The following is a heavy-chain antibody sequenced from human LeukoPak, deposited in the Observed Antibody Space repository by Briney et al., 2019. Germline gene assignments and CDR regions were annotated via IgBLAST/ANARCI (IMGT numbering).Heavy chain of an antibody. CDR3: ARSGTTGTIWFDP. CDR1: GGTFSSYA. Sequence: HGASVKVSCKASGGTFSSYAISWVRQAPGQGLEWMGGIIPILGTANYAQKFQGRVTITADESTSTAYMELSSLRSEDTAVYYCARSGTTGTIWFDPWGQGTLVTVSS. CDR2: IIPILGTA. D-gene: IGHD1-1*01. V-gene: IGHV1-69*13. J-gene: IGHJ5*02.